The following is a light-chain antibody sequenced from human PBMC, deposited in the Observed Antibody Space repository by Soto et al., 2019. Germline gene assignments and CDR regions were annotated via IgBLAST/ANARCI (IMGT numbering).Light chain of an antibody. J-gene: IGKJ1*01. CDR1: QSVTSN. CDR2: GAS. CDR3: QLFVDSPPRWT. Sequence: EIVMTQSPATLSVSPGERATLSCRASQSVTSNLAWYQQKPGQAPRLLIYGASSRATGIPDRFSGSGSGTDFTLTISRLEPEDSAVYYCQLFVDSPPRWTFGQGTKVDNK. V-gene: IGKV3-20*01.